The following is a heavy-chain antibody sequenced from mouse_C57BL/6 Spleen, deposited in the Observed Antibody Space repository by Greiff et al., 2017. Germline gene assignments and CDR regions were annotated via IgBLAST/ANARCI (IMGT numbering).Heavy chain of an antibody. CDR1: GYSITSAY. Sequence: VQLKESGPGLAKPSQTLSLTCSVTGYSITSAYWNWIRKFPGNKLEYMGYISYSGSTYYNPSLKSRISITRDTSKNQYYLQLNSVTTEDTATYYCARLGEGYYDWYFDVWGTGTTVTVSS. J-gene: IGHJ1*03. CDR2: ISYSGST. D-gene: IGHD2-3*01. CDR3: ARLGEGYYDWYFDV. V-gene: IGHV3-8*01.